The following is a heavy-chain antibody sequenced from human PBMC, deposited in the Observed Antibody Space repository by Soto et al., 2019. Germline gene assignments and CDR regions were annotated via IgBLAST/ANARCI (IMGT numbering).Heavy chain of an antibody. V-gene: IGHV3-30-3*01. D-gene: IGHD6-13*01. CDR1: GFTFSSYA. CDR2: ISYDGSDK. CDR3: ARDRQLVLDY. Sequence: PGGSLRLSCAASGFTFSSYAMHWVRQAPGKGLEWVAVISYDGSDKYYADSVKGRFTISRDNSKNTLYLQMNSLRAEDTAVYYCARDRQLVLDYWGQGTLVTVSS. J-gene: IGHJ4*02.